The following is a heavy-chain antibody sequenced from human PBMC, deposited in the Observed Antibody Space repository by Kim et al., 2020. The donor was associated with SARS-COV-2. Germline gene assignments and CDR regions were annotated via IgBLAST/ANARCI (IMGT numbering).Heavy chain of an antibody. Sequence: GGSLRLSCAASGFTFSSYAMNWVRQAPGKGLEWVSAISVSGGTTYYADSVKGRFTISRDNSKNTLYLQMNSLRAEDTALYYCAKGAAARPFYYYAMDVWGQGTTVTVSS. J-gene: IGHJ6*02. CDR1: GFTFSSYA. CDR3: AKGAAARPFYYYAMDV. V-gene: IGHV3-23*01. D-gene: IGHD6-6*01. CDR2: ISVSGGTT.